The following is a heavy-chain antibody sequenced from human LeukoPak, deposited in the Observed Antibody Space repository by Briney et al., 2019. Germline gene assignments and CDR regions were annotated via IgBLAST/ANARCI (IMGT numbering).Heavy chain of an antibody. CDR3: AKDHSHERHTSSTSCYDY. J-gene: IGHJ4*02. D-gene: IGHD2-2*01. Sequence: GGSLRLSCAASGFTFDDYAMHWVRQAPGKGLEWVSGISWNSGSISYADSVKGRFTISRDNAKNSLYLQMNSLRAEDTALYYCAKDHSHERHTSSTSCYDYWGQGTLVTVSS. CDR1: GFTFDDYA. V-gene: IGHV3-9*01. CDR2: ISWNSGSI.